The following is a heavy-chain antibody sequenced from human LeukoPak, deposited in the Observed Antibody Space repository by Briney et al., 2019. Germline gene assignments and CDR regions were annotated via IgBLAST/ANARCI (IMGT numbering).Heavy chain of an antibody. CDR3: ARLKYDSSGYYYVVWFDP. CDR2: INHSGST. J-gene: IGHJ5*02. CDR1: DGSFSGYY. D-gene: IGHD3-22*01. Sequence: SETLSLTCAVYDGSFSGYYWSWIRQPPGKGLEWIREINHSGSTNYNPSLKSRVTISVDTSKNQFSLKLSSVTAADTAVYYCARLKYDSSGYYYVVWFDPWGQGTLVTVSS. V-gene: IGHV4-34*01.